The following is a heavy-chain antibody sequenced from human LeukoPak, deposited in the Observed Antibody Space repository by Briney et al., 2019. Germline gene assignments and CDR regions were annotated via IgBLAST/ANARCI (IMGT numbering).Heavy chain of an antibody. Sequence: SQTLSLTCTVSGGSISSGGYYWSWIRQHPGKGLEWIGHIYYSGSTYYNPSLKSRVTISVDTSKNQFSLKLSSVTAADTAVYYCARDRRAYYYDSSGYYAFDIWGQGTMVTVSS. V-gene: IGHV4-31*03. CDR3: ARDRRAYYYDSSGYYAFDI. J-gene: IGHJ3*02. D-gene: IGHD3-22*01. CDR1: GGSISSGGYY. CDR2: IYYSGST.